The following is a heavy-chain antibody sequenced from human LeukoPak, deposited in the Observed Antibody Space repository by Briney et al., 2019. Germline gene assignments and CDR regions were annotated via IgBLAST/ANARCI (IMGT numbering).Heavy chain of an antibody. CDR3: ARDPAGRRADY. V-gene: IGHV3-7*03. Sequence: PGGSLRLSCAASGFTFSSYAMSWVRQAPGKGLEWVANIKQDGSEKYYVDSVKGRFTISRDNAKNSLYLQMNSLRAEDTAVYYCARDPAGRRADYWGQGTLVTVSS. D-gene: IGHD1-26*01. J-gene: IGHJ4*02. CDR2: IKQDGSEK. CDR1: GFTFSSYA.